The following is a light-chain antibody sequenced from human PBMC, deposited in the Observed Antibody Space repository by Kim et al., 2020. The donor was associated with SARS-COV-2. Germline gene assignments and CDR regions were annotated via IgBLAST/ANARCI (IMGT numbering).Light chain of an antibody. CDR3: QQYANSPQT. Sequence: EFVLTQSPGTLSLSPGERATLSCRASQTVSSGYLAWYQQKPGQAPRLLIYGASSRATGIPDRFSGSGSGTDFTLTISRLEPEDFAVYYCQQYANSPQTFGQGTKVDIK. CDR2: GAS. J-gene: IGKJ1*01. V-gene: IGKV3-20*01. CDR1: QTVSSGY.